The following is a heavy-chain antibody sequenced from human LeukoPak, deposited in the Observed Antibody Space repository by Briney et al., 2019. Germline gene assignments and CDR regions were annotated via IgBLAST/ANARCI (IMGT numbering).Heavy chain of an antibody. CDR3: TRDRPNYYGSDGHYYRRNGDY. J-gene: IGHJ4*02. V-gene: IGHV3-23*01. Sequence: PGGSLRLSCAASGFTFSIYAMSWVRQAPGKGLEWVSSISSKGELTFYADSVKGRFTISRDNSESTLYLQMNILRAEDTAIYYCTRDRPNYYGSDGHYYRRNGDYWGQGTLDTVSS. D-gene: IGHD3-22*01. CDR2: ISSKGELT. CDR1: GFTFSIYA.